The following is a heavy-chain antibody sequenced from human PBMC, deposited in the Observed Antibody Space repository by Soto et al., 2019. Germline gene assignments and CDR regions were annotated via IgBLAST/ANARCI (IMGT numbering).Heavy chain of an antibody. V-gene: IGHV1-69*12. CDR1: GGTFNSYA. J-gene: IGHJ6*02. CDR3: ARHSNFNYFYGLDV. CDR2: IIPVFGTA. Sequence: HVQVVQSGAEVKKPGSSVKVSCKASGGTFNSYAISWVRQAPGQGLEWVGGIIPVFGTANYAQKFQGRVTITADEPTSTAYMELRSLRSEDTAVYYCARHSNFNYFYGLDVWGQGTTVTVSS. D-gene: IGHD4-4*01.